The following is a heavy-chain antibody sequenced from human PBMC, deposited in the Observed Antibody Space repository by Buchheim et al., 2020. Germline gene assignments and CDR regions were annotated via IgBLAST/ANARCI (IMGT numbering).Heavy chain of an antibody. CDR2: ISSSSSYT. V-gene: IGHV3-11*06. Sequence: QVQLVESGGGLVKPGGSLRLSCAASGFTFSDYYMSWIRQAPGKGLEWVSYISSSSSYTNYADSVKGRFTISRDNAKNSLYLPMNSLRAEDTAVYYCARRSQYYDFWSGYPMYWYFDLWGRGTL. D-gene: IGHD3-3*01. CDR3: ARRSQYYDFWSGYPMYWYFDL. J-gene: IGHJ2*01. CDR1: GFTFSDYY.